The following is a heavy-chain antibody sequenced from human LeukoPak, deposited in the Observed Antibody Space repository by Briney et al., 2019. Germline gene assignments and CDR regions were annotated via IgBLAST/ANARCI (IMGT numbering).Heavy chain of an antibody. CDR2: IYHSGST. CDR3: ARVRAVTLDY. Sequence: SETLSLTCTVSGYSISSGYYWGWTRQPPGKGLEWIGSIYHSGSTYYNPSLKSRVTISVDTSKNQFSLKLSSVTAADTAVYYCARVRAVTLDYWGQGTLVTVSS. D-gene: IGHD4-11*01. V-gene: IGHV4-38-2*02. J-gene: IGHJ4*02. CDR1: GYSISSGYY.